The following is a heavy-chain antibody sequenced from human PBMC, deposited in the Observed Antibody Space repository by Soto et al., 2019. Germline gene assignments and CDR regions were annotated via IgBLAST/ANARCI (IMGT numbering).Heavy chain of an antibody. D-gene: IGHD5-18*01. V-gene: IGHV3-33*01. CDR1: GFTFSGYA. J-gene: IGHJ4*02. CDR2: IWYDGTNT. Sequence: QVQLVESGGGVVQPGRSLRLCCAASGFTFSGYAMHWVRQAPGKGLEWVAVIWYDGTNTYYGDSVKGRFTVSRDNSKNTLWLQMSSLGVEDTAVYYCARAGGYGYGEQTFDYWGQGTLVTVSS. CDR3: ARAGGYGYGEQTFDY.